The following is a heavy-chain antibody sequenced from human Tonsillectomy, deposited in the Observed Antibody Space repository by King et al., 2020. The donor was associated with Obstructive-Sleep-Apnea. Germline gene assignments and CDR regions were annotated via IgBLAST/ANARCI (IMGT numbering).Heavy chain of an antibody. V-gene: IGHV1-18*01. CDR2: ISPYNGNT. D-gene: IGHD3-9*01. CDR1: DYTFTSYG. J-gene: IGHJ4*02. Sequence: QLVQSGAEVKKPGASVKVSCKASDYTFTSYGINWVRQAPGQGLEWMGWISPYNGNTNYAQKLQGRVTMTTDTSTSTAYMELRSLRSDDTAVYYCSRDSSGLRYFVSFPTVSGFRVAYWGQGTLVTVSS. CDR3: SRDSSGLRYFVSFPTVSGFRVAY.